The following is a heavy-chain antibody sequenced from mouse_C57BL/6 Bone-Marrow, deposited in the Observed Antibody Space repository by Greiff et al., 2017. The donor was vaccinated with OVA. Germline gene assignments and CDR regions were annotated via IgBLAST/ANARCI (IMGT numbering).Heavy chain of an antibody. CDR3: ARRAPYYYGSAYYFDY. CDR2: IYWDDDK. V-gene: IGHV8-12*01. Sequence: QVTLKESGPGILQSSQTLSLTCSFSGFSLSTSGMGVSWIRQPSGKGLEWLAHIYWDDDKRYNPSLKSRLTISKDTSRNQVFLKINSVDTADTATYYWARRAPYYYGSAYYFDYWGQGTTLTVSS. J-gene: IGHJ2*01. CDR1: GFSLSTSGMG. D-gene: IGHD1-1*01.